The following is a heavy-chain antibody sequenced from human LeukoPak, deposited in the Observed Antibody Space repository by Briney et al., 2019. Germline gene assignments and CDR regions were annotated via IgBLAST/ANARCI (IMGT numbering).Heavy chain of an antibody. CDR1: GGSISSYY. Sequence: PSETLSLTCTVSGGSISSYYWGWIRQPPGKGLEWIGSIYYSGSTYYNPSLKSRVTISVDTSKNQFSLKLSSVTAADTAVYYCARALYDYVWGSYRYCWFDPWGQGTLVTVSS. J-gene: IGHJ5*02. D-gene: IGHD3-16*02. CDR3: ARALYDYVWGSYRYCWFDP. CDR2: IYYSGST. V-gene: IGHV4-39*07.